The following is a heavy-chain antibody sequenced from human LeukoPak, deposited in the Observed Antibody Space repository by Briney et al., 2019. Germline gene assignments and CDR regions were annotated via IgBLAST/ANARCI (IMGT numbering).Heavy chain of an antibody. V-gene: IGHV4-34*01. J-gene: IGHJ6*02. D-gene: IGHD2-2*01. CDR1: GGSFSGYY. Sequence: SETLSLTCAVYGGSFSGYYWSWIRQPPGKGLEWIGEINHSGSTNYNPSLKTRVTIPVATSTNQFSLKLSSVTAADTAVYYCARTWGYCSSTSCSYYYYYGMDVWGQGTTVTVSS. CDR3: ARTWGYCSSTSCSYYYYYGMDV. CDR2: INHSGST.